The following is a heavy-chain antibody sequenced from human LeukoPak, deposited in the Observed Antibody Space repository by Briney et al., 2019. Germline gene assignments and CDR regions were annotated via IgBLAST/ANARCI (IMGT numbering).Heavy chain of an antibody. CDR2: IIPIFGTA. CDR1: GGTFSIYA. Sequence: GASVKVSCKASGGTFSIYAISWVRQAPGQGLEWMGGIIPIFGTANYAQKSQGRVTITADESTSTAYMELSSLRSEDTAVYYCARAMRGNYYYGMDVWGQGTTVTVSS. J-gene: IGHJ6*02. V-gene: IGHV1-69*13. CDR3: ARAMRGNYYYGMDV.